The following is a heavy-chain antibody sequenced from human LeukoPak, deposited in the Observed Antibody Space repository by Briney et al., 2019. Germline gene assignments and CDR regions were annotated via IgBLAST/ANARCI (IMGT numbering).Heavy chain of an antibody. CDR3: AKDQGWESAAVGKDYGMDG. CDR1: GFTFSSYG. D-gene: IGHD6-13*01. J-gene: IGHJ6*02. V-gene: IGHV3-30*18. Sequence: PGGSLRLSCAASGFTFSSYGMHWVRQAPGKGLEWVALMSYDGTKKYYEESVKGRFTISRDTSKKTLYLQMNSLRAEDSAVYFCAKDQGWESAAVGKDYGMDGWGQGTTVTVSS. CDR2: MSYDGTKK.